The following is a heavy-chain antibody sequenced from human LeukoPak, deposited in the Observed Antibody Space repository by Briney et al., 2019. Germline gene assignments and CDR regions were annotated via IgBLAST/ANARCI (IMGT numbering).Heavy chain of an antibody. D-gene: IGHD6-13*01. CDR3: ARRGYSSSYWFDP. Sequence: SETLSLTCTVSGGSISSYYWSWIRQPPGKGLEWIGYIYYSGSTNYNPSLKSRVTISVDTSKNQFSLKLSSVTAADTAVYYCARRGYSSSYWFDPWGQGTLATVSS. V-gene: IGHV4-59*08. CDR2: IYYSGST. J-gene: IGHJ5*02. CDR1: GGSISSYY.